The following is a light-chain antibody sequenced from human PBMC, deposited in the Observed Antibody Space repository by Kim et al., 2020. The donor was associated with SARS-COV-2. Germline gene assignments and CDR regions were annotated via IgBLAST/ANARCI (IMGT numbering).Light chain of an antibody. CDR3: QVWDSSPVI. Sequence: VALGQTARVTWGGNIIGSKNVHWYQHKPGQVLVLVIYRDGDRPSGIPERFSGSNSGNTATLTISRAQAGDEADYYCQVWDSSPVILGGGTQMTV. CDR2: RDG. J-gene: IGLJ2*01. V-gene: IGLV3-9*01. CDR1: IIGSKN.